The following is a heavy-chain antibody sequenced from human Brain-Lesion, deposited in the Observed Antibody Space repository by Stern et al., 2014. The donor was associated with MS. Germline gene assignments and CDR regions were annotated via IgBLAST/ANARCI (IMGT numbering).Heavy chain of an antibody. J-gene: IGHJ4*02. CDR2: SDHSGST. D-gene: IGHD6-13*01. CDR1: GGSISSSNW. V-gene: IGHV4-4*02. CDR3: ARFPASRPHVFDS. Sequence: VQLVESGPGLVKPSGTLSLTCAVSGGSISSSNWWSLVRQSPGKGLEWIGESDHSGSTIYNPSLKSRVTVSVDKSKNRFSLNLRSVTAADTAVYFCARFPASRPHVFDSWGQGTLVTVSS.